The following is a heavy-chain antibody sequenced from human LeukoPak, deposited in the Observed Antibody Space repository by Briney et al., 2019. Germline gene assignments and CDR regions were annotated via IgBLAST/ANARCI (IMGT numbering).Heavy chain of an antibody. CDR1: GGSFSGYY. Sequence: PSETLSLTCAVYGGSFSGYYWSWIRQPPGKGLEWIGEINHSGSTNYNPSLKSRVTISVDTSKNQFSLKLSSVTAADTAVYYCARAPRSSITMIVMPRGYYFDYWGQGTLVTVSS. D-gene: IGHD3-22*01. CDR3: ARAPRSSITMIVMPRGYYFDY. CDR2: INHSGST. V-gene: IGHV4-34*01. J-gene: IGHJ4*02.